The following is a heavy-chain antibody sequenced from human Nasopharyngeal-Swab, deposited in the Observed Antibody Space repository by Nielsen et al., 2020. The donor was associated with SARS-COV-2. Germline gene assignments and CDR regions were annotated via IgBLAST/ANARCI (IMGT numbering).Heavy chain of an antibody. V-gene: IGHV4-34*01. CDR1: GGSFSGYY. Sequence: SDTLSLTCAVYGGSFSGYYWSWIRQPPGKGLEWIGEINHSGSTNYNPSLKSRVTISVDTSKNQFSLKLSSVTAADTAVYYCARVEDYAYYFDYWGQGTLVTVSS. J-gene: IGHJ4*02. D-gene: IGHD4-17*01. CDR3: ARVEDYAYYFDY. CDR2: INHSGST.